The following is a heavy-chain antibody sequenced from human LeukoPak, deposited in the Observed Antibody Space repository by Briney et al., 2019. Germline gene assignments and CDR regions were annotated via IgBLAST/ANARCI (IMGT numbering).Heavy chain of an antibody. D-gene: IGHD5-18*01. V-gene: IGHV3-30*02. Sequence: GGSLRLSCAASGFTFSSYSMNWVRQAPGKGLEWVAFIRYDGSNKYYADSVKGRVTISRDNSKNTLYLQMNSLRADDTALYYCAKNVDSFGSNAFDIWGHGTLVTVSS. CDR2: IRYDGSNK. J-gene: IGHJ3*02. CDR3: AKNVDSFGSNAFDI. CDR1: GFTFSSYS.